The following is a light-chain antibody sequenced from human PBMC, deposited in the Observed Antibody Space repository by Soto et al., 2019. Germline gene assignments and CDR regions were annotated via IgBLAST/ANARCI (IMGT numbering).Light chain of an antibody. Sequence: QSVLTQPPSASGTPGQRVTISCSGSSSNIGENTVNWYQQLPGTAPKVLIYRSNERPSGVPDRFSGSKSGTSASLAISGLQAEDGADYYCGTWDDSLNGFVFGTGTKVTVL. J-gene: IGLJ1*01. CDR3: GTWDDSLNGFV. CDR1: SSNIGENT. V-gene: IGLV1-44*01. CDR2: RSN.